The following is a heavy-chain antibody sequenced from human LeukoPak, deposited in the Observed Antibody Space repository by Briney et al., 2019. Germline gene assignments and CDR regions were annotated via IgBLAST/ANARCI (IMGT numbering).Heavy chain of an antibody. CDR1: GFTFSDYY. J-gene: IGHJ4*02. D-gene: IGHD3-10*01. Sequence: GGSLRLSCAVSGFTFSDYYMCWIRQAPGKGLEWVSYISSGGSTISHADSVKGRFTISRDNAKNTLYLQMNSLRAEDAAVYYCTRDTFGARDSWGQGTLVTVSS. CDR3: TRDTFGARDS. CDR2: ISSGGSTI. V-gene: IGHV3-11*04.